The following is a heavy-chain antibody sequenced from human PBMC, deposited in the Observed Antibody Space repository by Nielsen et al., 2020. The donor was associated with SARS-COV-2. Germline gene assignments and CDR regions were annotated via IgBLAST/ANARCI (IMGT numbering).Heavy chain of an antibody. V-gene: IGHV3-73*01. CDR2: ISTKANNYAT. D-gene: IGHD6-13*01. Sequence: GGSLRLSCAAYGFTLSDCTMHWVRQASGKGLEWVGRISTKANNYATVYTESVKDRVTISRDDSRNMASLQMSRLRSEDTALYYCARVNPTTNSWFDAFDIWGQGTMVTVSS. CDR3: ARVNPTTNSWFDAFDI. CDR1: GFTLSDCT. J-gene: IGHJ3*02.